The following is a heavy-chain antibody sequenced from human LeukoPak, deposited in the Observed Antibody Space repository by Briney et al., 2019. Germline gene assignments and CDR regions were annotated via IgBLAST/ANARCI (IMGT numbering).Heavy chain of an antibody. J-gene: IGHJ6*03. Sequence: SVKVSCKASGGTFSSYAISWVRQAPGQGLEWMGGIIPIFGTANYAQKFQGRVTITADKSTSTAYMELSSLRSEDTAVYYCARDRVCSGGSCYPRSYYYYMDVWGKGTTVTVSS. CDR3: ARDRVCSGGSCYPRSYYYYMDV. CDR2: IIPIFGTA. V-gene: IGHV1-69*06. D-gene: IGHD2-15*01. CDR1: GGTFSSYA.